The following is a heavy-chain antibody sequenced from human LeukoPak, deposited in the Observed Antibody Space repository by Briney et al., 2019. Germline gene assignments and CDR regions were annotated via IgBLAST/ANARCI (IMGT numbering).Heavy chain of an antibody. CDR3: ARGIAAAEVWFDP. CDR1: GYTFTSYD. D-gene: IGHD6-13*01. J-gene: IGHJ5*02. CDR2: MNPNSGNT. Sequence: GASVKVSCKASGYTFTSYDINWVRQATGQGLEWMGWMNPNSGNTGYAQKFRGRVTMTRNTSISTDYMELSSLRSEDTAVYYCARGIAAAEVWFDPWGQGTLVTVSS. V-gene: IGHV1-8*01.